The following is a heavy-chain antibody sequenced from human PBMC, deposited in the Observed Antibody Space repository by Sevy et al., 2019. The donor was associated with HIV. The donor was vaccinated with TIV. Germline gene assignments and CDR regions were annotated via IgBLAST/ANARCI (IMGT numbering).Heavy chain of an antibody. V-gene: IGHV3-15*01. CDR3: ITDPGYRGYDEEVINDYYYGMYV. J-gene: IGHJ6*02. CDR2: IKSKTDGGTM. D-gene: IGHD5-12*01. CDR1: GFTFSSAW. Sequence: GGSLRLSCAASGFTFSSAWLSWVRLAPGKGLEWVGRIKSKTDGGTMDYPAPVKGRFPISIEDSKNTLYLQMNSLKTEDTAVYYCITDPGYRGYDEEVINDYYYGMYVWGQGTTVTVSS.